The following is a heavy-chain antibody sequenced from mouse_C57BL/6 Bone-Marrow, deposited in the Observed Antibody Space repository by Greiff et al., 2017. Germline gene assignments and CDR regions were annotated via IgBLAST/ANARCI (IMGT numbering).Heavy chain of an antibody. V-gene: IGHV1-81*01. CDR2: IYPRSGNT. CDR3: ARKELGSYYFDY. CDR1: GYTFTSYG. J-gene: IGHJ2*01. Sequence: VKLQQSGAELARPGASVKLSCKASGYTFTSYGISWVKQRTGQGLEWIGEIYPRSGNTYYNEKFKGKATLTADKSSSTAYMELRSLTSEDSAVYFCARKELGSYYFDYWGQGTTLTVSS. D-gene: IGHD4-1*01.